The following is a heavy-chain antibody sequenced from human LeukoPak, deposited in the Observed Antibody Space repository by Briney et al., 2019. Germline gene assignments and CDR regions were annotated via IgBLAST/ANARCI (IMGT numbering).Heavy chain of an antibody. J-gene: IGHJ4*02. CDR1: GGSISSYY. Sequence: SETLSLTCNVSGGSISSYYWSWIRRPAGKGLEWIGRIYTSGSTNYNPSLKRRVTMSVDTSKNQFSLKLSSVTAADTAVYYCARGGQQLQYYFDYWGQGTLVTVSS. CDR3: ARGGQQLQYYFDY. V-gene: IGHV4-4*07. CDR2: IYTSGST. D-gene: IGHD6-13*01.